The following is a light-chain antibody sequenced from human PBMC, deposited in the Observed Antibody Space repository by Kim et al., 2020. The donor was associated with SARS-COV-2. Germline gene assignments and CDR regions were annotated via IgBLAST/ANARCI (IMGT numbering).Light chain of an antibody. J-gene: IGKJ2*01. CDR2: SSF. Sequence: SAAVGDRVTMTCRGSQSITRYLNWYQHKPGTPPKLLIYSSFTLQSGVPSRFSGSGSGTDFTLTISSLQAEDSATYYCQQSYFLPVTFGQGTKLEI. CDR1: QSITRY. CDR3: QQSYFLPVT. V-gene: IGKV1-39*01.